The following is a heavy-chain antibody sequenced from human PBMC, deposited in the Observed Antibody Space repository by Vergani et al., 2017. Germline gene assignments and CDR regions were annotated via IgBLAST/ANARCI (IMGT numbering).Heavy chain of an antibody. J-gene: IGHJ6*03. CDR3: ARDFLTRVTTLDYYYMGV. D-gene: IGHD1-1*01. CDR1: GFTFSDYY. CDR2: ISSSGSTI. Sequence: QVQLVESGGGLVKPGGSLRLSCAASGFTFSDYYMSWIRQAPGKGLEWVSYISSSGSTIYYADSVKGRFTISRDNAKNSLYLEMNALRAEDTAVYYCARDFLTRVTTLDYYYMGVWGKGTTVTVSS. V-gene: IGHV3-11*04.